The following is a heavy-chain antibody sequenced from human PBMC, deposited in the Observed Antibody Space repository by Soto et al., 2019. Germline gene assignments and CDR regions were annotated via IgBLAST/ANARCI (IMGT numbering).Heavy chain of an antibody. CDR3: ARGGNIVVVPADSVVDV. CDR2: IYYSGST. J-gene: IGHJ6*02. Sequence: SETLSLTCTVSGGSISSYYWSWIRQPPGKGLEWIGYIYYSGSTNYNPSLKSRVTISVDTSKNQFSLKLSSVTAADTAVYYCARGGNIVVVPADSVVDVWGQGTTVTVSS. CDR1: GGSISSYY. D-gene: IGHD2-2*01. V-gene: IGHV4-59*01.